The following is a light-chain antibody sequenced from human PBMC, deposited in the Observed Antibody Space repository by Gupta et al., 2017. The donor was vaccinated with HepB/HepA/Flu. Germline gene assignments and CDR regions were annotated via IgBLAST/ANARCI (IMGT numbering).Light chain of an antibody. CDR2: LGS. Sequence: DIVMTQSPLSLPVTPGEPASISCRSSQSLLHSNGYNYLDWYLQKPGQSPQLLIYLGSNRASGVPDRFSGSGSGTDFTLKSSRVEAEDVGVYYGTQDLQTRTFGQGTKVEIK. V-gene: IGKV2-28*01. CDR1: QSLLHSNGYNY. CDR3: TQDLQTRT. J-gene: IGKJ1*01.